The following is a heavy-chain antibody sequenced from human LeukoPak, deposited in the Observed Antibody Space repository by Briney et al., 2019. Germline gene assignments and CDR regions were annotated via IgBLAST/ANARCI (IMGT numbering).Heavy chain of an antibody. CDR1: GGSISGYY. V-gene: IGHV4-59*08. D-gene: IGHD2-21*01. Sequence: SETLSLTCTVSGGSISGYYWSWIRQPPGKGLEWIGYINNSGSTNYNPSLKGRVTISVDTSRNQLSLKLSSVTAADTAVYYCARHLAARLGGARFSDYWGQGTLVTVSS. CDR2: INNSGST. CDR3: ARHLAARLGGARFSDY. J-gene: IGHJ4*02.